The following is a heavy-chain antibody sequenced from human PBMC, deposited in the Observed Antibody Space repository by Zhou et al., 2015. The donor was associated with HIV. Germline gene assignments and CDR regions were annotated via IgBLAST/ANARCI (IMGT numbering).Heavy chain of an antibody. CDR2: MSPKSGNT. CDR1: GYTFTRYD. J-gene: IGHJ4*02. CDR3: ALFTSPSRTVDY. Sequence: QVQLVQSGAEVKKPGASVKVSCKASGYTFTRYDVNWVRQASGLGLEWMGWMSPKSGNTGYAQKFQGRVTMTRNTSINTAYMELSSLRSEDTAVYYCALFTSPSRTVDYWGQGSLVTVLL. D-gene: IGHD2-2*01. V-gene: IGHV1-8*01.